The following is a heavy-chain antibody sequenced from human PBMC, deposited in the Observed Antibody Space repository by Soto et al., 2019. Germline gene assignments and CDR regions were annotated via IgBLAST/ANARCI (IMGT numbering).Heavy chain of an antibody. D-gene: IGHD6-6*01. Sequence: QVQLQESGPGLVKPSGTLSLTCAVSGGSISSSNWWSWVRQPPGKGLEWIGEIYHSGSTNYNPSLKSRVTISLDKSKNHFSLKVNTMTAADTAVYYCARSPIATRRGCFGPWGQGTLVTVSS. CDR1: GGSISSSNW. J-gene: IGHJ5*02. CDR2: IYHSGST. CDR3: ARSPIATRRGCFGP. V-gene: IGHV4-4*02.